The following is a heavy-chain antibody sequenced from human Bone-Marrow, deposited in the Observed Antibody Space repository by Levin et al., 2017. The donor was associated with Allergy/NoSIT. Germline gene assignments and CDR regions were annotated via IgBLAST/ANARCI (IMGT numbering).Heavy chain of an antibody. CDR1: GFTLTDYS. V-gene: IGHV3-21*06. D-gene: IGHD3-10*01. CDR3: SRAKFGDGRPFSS. CDR2: ISTSGNYI. J-gene: IGHJ5*02. Sequence: PGGSLRLSCSVAGFTLTDYSMNWVRQAPGKGLEWVSSISTSGNYIYYVDSVKGRFTTHRDTAKNVLSLQMDTLRPDDSAIYYLSRAKFGDGRPFSSWGQGTLVTVSA.